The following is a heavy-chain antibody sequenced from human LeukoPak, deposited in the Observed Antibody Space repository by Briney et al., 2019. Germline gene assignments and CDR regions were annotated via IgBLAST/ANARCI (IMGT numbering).Heavy chain of an antibody. CDR1: GFTFSSYA. J-gene: IGHJ5*02. Sequence: GGSLRLSCAASGFTFSSYAKSWVRQAPGKGLEWVSTITGSGGSTDYADSVKGRFTISRDNAKNTLYLQMNSLRAEDTAVYYCARDKEDWFDPWGQGTLVTVSS. CDR2: ITGSGGST. V-gene: IGHV3-23*01. CDR3: ARDKEDWFDP.